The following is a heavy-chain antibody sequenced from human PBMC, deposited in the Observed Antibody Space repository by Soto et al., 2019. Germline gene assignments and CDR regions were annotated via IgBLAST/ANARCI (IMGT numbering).Heavy chain of an antibody. CDR1: GYSFTSYW. CDR2: IYPGDSDT. J-gene: IGHJ6*02. CDR3: ARYSSSSFSYYYYGMDV. Sequence: GESLKISCKGSGYSFTSYWIGWVRQMPGKGLEWMGIIYPGDSDTRYSPSFQGQVTISADKSISTAYLQWSSLKASDTAMYYCARYSSSSFSYYYYGMDVWGQGTRVTVSS. D-gene: IGHD6-6*01. V-gene: IGHV5-51*01.